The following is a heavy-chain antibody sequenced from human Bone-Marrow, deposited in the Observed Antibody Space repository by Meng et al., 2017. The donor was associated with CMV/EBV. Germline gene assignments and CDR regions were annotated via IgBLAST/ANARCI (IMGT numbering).Heavy chain of an antibody. CDR3: ARGGDPRFDY. J-gene: IGHJ4*02. CDR1: GYTFTGYY. Sequence: QVPLWQAGAEVKKPGALVKFCCKASGYTFTGYYMHWVRQAPGQGLEWMGWINPNSGGTNYAQKFQGRVTMTRDTCISTAYMELSRLRSDDTAVYYCARGGDPRFDYWGQGTLVTVSS. V-gene: IGHV1-2*02. CDR2: INPNSGGT.